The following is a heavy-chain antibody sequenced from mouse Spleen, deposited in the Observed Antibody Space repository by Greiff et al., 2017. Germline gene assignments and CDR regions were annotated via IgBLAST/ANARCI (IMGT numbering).Heavy chain of an antibody. V-gene: IGHV2-6*01. D-gene: IGHD2-3*01. Sequence: VMLVESGPGLVAPSQSLSITCTVSGFSLTSYGVDWVRQSPGKGLEWLGVIWGGGSTNYNSALKSRLSISKDNSKSQVFLKMNSLQTDDTAMYYCARSSYDGCFAYWGQGTLVTVSA. CDR3: ARSSYDGCFAY. J-gene: IGHJ3*01. CDR1: GFSLTSYG. CDR2: IWGGGST.